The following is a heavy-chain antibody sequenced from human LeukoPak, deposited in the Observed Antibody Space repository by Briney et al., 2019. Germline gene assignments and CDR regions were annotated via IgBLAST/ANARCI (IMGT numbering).Heavy chain of an antibody. J-gene: IGHJ6*03. V-gene: IGHV3-30*02. D-gene: IGHD3-3*01. CDR3: AKTSLSDPSGHYYYMDV. CDR1: GFTFSSYH. CDR2: IRFDGTSE. Sequence: GGSLRLSCEVSGFTFSSYHMNWVRQTPGKGLEWVALIRFDGTSEFYADSVKARFTISRDNSQNTVSLQLNNLRIEDTALYYCAKTSLSDPSGHYYYMDVWGKGTTVTVSS.